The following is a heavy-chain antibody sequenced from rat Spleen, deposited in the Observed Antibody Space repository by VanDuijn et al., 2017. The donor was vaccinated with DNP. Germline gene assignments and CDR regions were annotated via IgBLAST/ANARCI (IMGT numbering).Heavy chain of an antibody. CDR2: IRTGGGNT. D-gene: IGHD1-11*01. Sequence: EVQLVESGGGLVQPGRSLKLSCAASGFTFSNYDMAWVRQAPTKGLEWVASIRTGGGNTYSRDSVKGRFTISRDNAKNTQYLQMDSLRSEDTATYYCASLRGGYSEDWFAYWGQGTLVTVSS. CDR3: ASLRGGYSEDWFAY. J-gene: IGHJ3*01. V-gene: IGHV5S13*01. CDR1: GFTFSNYD.